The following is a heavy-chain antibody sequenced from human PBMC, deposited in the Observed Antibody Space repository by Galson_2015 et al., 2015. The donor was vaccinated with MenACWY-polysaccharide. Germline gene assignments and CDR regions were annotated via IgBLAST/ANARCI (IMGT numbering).Heavy chain of an antibody. Sequence: SLRLSCAASGFTFSSYWIYWVRHAPGRGLVWVSRINSDGSGTSYADSVKGRFTISRDNAKNTLYLQMNSLTAEDTAVYYCARSARWSGSNYYGMDVWGQGTTVTVSS. CDR3: ARSARWSGSNYYGMDV. J-gene: IGHJ6*02. CDR2: INSDGSGT. D-gene: IGHD3-3*01. CDR1: GFTFSSYW. V-gene: IGHV3-74*01.